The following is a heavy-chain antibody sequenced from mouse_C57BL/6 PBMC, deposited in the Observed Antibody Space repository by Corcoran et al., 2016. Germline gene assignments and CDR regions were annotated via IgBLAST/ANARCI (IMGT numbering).Heavy chain of an antibody. CDR3: ARIYYGNDY. CDR1: GYAFSSYW. V-gene: IGHV1-80*01. D-gene: IGHD2-1*01. CDR2: INPNNGGT. J-gene: IGHJ2*01. Sequence: QVQLQQSGAELVKPGASVKISCKASGYAFSSYWMNWVKQRPGKGLEWIGDINPNNGGTSYNQKFKGKATLTVDKSSSTAYMELRSLTSEDSAVYYCARIYYGNDYWGQGTTLTVSS.